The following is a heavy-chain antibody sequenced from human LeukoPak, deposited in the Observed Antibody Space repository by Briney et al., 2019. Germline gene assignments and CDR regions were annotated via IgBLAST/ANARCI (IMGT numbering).Heavy chain of an antibody. V-gene: IGHV3-15*01. Sequence: GGSLRLSCTTSGFIFKSAWMSWIRQAPGKGLEWVGRVTSESAGGTTDYPAVVKGRFSISRDDSKNMVYLQMNSPKTEDTALYYCTTDLGDYGDYVREWGQGTLVTVSS. CDR3: TTDLGDYGDYVRE. CDR1: GFIFKSAW. J-gene: IGHJ4*02. D-gene: IGHD4-17*01. CDR2: VTSESAGGTT.